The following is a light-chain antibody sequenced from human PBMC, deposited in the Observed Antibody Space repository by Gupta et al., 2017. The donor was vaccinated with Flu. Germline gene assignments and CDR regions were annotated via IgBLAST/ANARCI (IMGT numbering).Light chain of an antibody. CDR2: ADD. CDR3: QAWDSTTVV. Sequence: SYELTQPPSVSVSPRQTASITCSGDRLDSKYISWYQQKSGQSPLLVIYADDKRPSGIPERISGSISGNTATLTISETQSTDEGDYYCQAWDSTTVVCGGGTKLTVL. CDR1: RLDSKY. J-gene: IGLJ3*02. V-gene: IGLV3-1*01.